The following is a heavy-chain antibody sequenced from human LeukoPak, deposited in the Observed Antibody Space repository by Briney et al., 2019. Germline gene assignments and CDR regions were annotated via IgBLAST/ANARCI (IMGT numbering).Heavy chain of an antibody. CDR3: ARDDLSAEDAFDI. V-gene: IGHV3-72*01. Sequence: QPGGSLRLSCAASGFIVSDYYMDWVRQAPGKGLEWVGRSRSKANGYTTEYVASVQGRFIISVDDSKNSVHLQMNSLKTEDTAVYYCARDDLSAEDAFDIWGQGTMVTVSS. CDR2: SRSKANGYTT. D-gene: IGHD3-3*01. CDR1: GFIVSDYY. J-gene: IGHJ3*02.